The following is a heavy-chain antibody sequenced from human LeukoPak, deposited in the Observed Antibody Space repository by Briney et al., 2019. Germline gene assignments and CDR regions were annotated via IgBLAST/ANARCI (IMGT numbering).Heavy chain of an antibody. Sequence: SETLSLTCTVSGGSISSSSYYWGWIRQPPGTGLEWIGSIYYSGSTYYNPSLKSRVTISVDTSKNQFSLKLSSVTAADTAVYYCARQLGYCSSTSCYADKVDYWGQGTLVTVSS. J-gene: IGHJ4*02. CDR1: GGSISSSSYY. CDR3: ARQLGYCSSTSCYADKVDY. D-gene: IGHD2-2*01. V-gene: IGHV4-39*01. CDR2: IYYSGST.